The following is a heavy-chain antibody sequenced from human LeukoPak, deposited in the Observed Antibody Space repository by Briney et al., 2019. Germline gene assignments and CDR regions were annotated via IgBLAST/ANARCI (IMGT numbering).Heavy chain of an antibody. Sequence: GGSLRLSCAASGFTFSNYEMNWVRQAPGKGLEWVSYISSSGGTIFYADSVKGRFTISRDNSKNTLYLQMNSLRAEDTAVYYCAKGGSYLAHYYGMDVWGQGTTVTVSS. V-gene: IGHV3-48*03. CDR1: GFTFSNYE. D-gene: IGHD1-26*01. J-gene: IGHJ6*02. CDR2: ISSSGGTI. CDR3: AKGGSYLAHYYGMDV.